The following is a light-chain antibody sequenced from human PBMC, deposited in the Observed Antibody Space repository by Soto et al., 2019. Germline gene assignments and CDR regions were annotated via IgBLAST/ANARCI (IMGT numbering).Light chain of an antibody. V-gene: IGKV1-39*01. CDR2: AAS. Sequence: DIQMTQSPSSLSACVGDRVTITCRSRQGISTYLNCYQQKPGKAPKLLIYAASSLQSGVPSRFSGSGSETDFTLTISSLQPEDFATYSCQQSYSTTWTFGQGTKVEIK. J-gene: IGKJ1*01. CDR3: QQSYSTTWT. CDR1: QGISTY.